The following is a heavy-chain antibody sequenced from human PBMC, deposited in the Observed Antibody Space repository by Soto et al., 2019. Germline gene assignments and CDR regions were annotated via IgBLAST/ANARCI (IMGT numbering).Heavy chain of an antibody. J-gene: IGHJ3*02. CDR2: IYHSGST. D-gene: IGHD6-13*01. V-gene: IGHV4-30-2*01. Sequence: KTSETLSLTCAVSGGSISSGGYSWSWIRQPPGKGLEWIGYIYHSGSTYYNPSLKSRVTISVDRSKNQFSLKLSSVTAADTAVYYCAGRYSSSWDGGAFDIWGQGTMVTVSS. CDR1: GGSISSGGYS. CDR3: AGRYSSSWDGGAFDI.